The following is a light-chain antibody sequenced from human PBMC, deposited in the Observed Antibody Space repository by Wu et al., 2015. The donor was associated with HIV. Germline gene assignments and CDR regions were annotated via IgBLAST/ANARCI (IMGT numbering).Light chain of an antibody. CDR2: DAS. CDR3: QHRSDWPT. Sequence: EIVLTQSPVTLSLSPGGRATLSCRASQSVGYYLAWYQQKPGQAPRLLIYDASNRATGIPARFSGSGSGTDFTLTISSLEPEDFAVYYCQHRSDWPTFGQGTKVE. CDR1: QSVGYY. V-gene: IGKV3-11*01. J-gene: IGKJ1*01.